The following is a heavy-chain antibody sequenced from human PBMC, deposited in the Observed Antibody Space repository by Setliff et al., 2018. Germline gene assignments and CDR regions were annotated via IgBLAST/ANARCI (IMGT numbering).Heavy chain of an antibody. CDR3: ARGPSPTVTPSRLIYFYHMDV. CDR1: GYTFTTVTTFG. Sequence: GASVKVSCKASGYTFTTVTTFGISWVRQAPGQGLEWMGWSSTDNGNTHYAPKFYPRVTITAEESTSTVYMELSSLTSADTAVYYCARGPSPTVTPSRLIYFYHMDVWGTGTTVTVSS. CDR2: SSTDNGNT. V-gene: IGHV1-18*01. J-gene: IGHJ6*03. D-gene: IGHD4-17*01.